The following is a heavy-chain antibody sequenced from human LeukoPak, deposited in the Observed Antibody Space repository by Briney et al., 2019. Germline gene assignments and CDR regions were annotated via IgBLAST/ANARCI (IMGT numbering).Heavy chain of an antibody. Sequence: SETLSLTYTVSGYSISSGYYWGWIRQPPGKGLEWIGSIYHSGSTYYNPSLKSRVTISVDTSKNQFSLKLSSVTAADTAVYYCARGPPGIAAAGTEFDYWGQGTLVTVSS. CDR1: GYSISSGYY. CDR2: IYHSGST. D-gene: IGHD6-13*01. J-gene: IGHJ4*02. CDR3: ARGPPGIAAAGTEFDY. V-gene: IGHV4-38-2*02.